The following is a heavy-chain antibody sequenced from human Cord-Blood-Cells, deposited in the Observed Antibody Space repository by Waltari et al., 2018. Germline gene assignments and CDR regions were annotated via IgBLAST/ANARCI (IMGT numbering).Heavy chain of an antibody. V-gene: IGHV4-4*07. CDR1: GGSISSYY. CDR2: IYTSGST. Sequence: QVQLQESGPGLVKPSETLSLTCPVSGGSISSYYWSWIRQPAGKGLEWIGRIYTSGSTNYNPSLKSRVTMSVDTSKNQFSLKLSSVTAADTAVYYCARDSVVATRRRYYYYYGMDVWGQGTTVTVSS. CDR3: ARDSVVATRRRYYYYYGMDV. J-gene: IGHJ6*02. D-gene: IGHD5-12*01.